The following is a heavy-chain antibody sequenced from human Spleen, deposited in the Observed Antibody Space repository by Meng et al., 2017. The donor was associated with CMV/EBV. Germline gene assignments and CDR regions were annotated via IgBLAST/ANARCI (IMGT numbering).Heavy chain of an antibody. Sequence: GSLRLSCTVPGGSMRSYYWSWIRRPPGKGLEWIGYIYNSGSTNYNPSLKSRVTISVDTSKNQFSLKLSSVTAADTAVYYCARDQYCTSTSCRFGHYFDYWGQGTLVTVSS. V-gene: IGHV4-4*08. CDR1: GGSMRSYY. D-gene: IGHD2-2*01. CDR3: ARDQYCTSTSCRFGHYFDY. CDR2: IYNSGST. J-gene: IGHJ4*02.